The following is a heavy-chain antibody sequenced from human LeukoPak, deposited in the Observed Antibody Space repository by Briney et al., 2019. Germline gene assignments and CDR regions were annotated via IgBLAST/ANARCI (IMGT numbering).Heavy chain of an antibody. CDR2: IYPGDSDT. J-gene: IGHJ6*04. V-gene: IGHV5-51*01. Sequence: GESLEISCKGSGYSFTSYWIGWVRQMPGKGLEWMGIIYPGDSDTRYSPSFQGQVTISADKSISTAYLQWSGLKASDTAMYYCARGGQLRVIKDYGMDVWGKGTTVTVSS. D-gene: IGHD2-2*01. CDR1: GYSFTSYW. CDR3: ARGGQLRVIKDYGMDV.